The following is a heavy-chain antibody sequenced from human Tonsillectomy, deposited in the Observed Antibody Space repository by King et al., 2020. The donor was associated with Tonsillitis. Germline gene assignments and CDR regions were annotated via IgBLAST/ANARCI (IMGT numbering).Heavy chain of an antibody. J-gene: IGHJ4*02. CDR2: IKSKNDGGAT. CDR3: ATGAISAVGTYFDY. V-gene: IGHV3-15*01. D-gene: IGHD6-13*01. CDR1: GFSNAW. Sequence: VQLVESGGDLVKPGESLRLSCAASGFSNAWMSWVRQAPGKGLEWGVRIKSKNDGGATDYAAPVKGRFTISRYDSKNTLYLQMNSLKTEDTAIYYCATGAISAVGTYFDYWGRGTLVTVSS.